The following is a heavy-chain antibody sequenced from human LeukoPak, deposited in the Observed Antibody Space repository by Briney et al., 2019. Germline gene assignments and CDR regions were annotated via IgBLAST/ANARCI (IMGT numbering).Heavy chain of an antibody. CDR2: IYYSGST. CDR3: ARRGMIEGLPYQLLGVFDY. V-gene: IGHV4-39*01. J-gene: IGHJ4*02. Sequence: SETLSLTCTVSGGSISSSSYYWGWIRQPPGKGLEWIGSIYYSGSTYYNPSLKSRVTISVDTSKNQFSLKLSSVTAADTAVYYCARRGMIEGLPYQLLGVFDYWGQGTLVTVSS. CDR1: GGSISSSSYY. D-gene: IGHD2-2*01.